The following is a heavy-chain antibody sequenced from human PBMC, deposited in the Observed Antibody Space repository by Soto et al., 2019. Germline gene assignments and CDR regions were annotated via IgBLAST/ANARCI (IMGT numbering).Heavy chain of an antibody. J-gene: IGHJ5*02. V-gene: IGHV3-23*01. D-gene: IGHD3-22*01. Sequence: GSLRLSCAASGFTFSSYAMSWVRQAPGKGLEWVSIISGSGGSTYYADSVKGRFTISGDNSKNTLYLQMNSLRAEDTAVYYCARNGDSSDYRGWFDPWGQGTLVTVSS. CDR2: ISGSGGST. CDR1: GFTFSSYA. CDR3: ARNGDSSDYRGWFDP.